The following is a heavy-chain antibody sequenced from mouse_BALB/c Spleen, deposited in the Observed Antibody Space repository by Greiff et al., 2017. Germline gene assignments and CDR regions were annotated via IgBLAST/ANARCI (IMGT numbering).Heavy chain of an antibody. V-gene: IGHV1-67*01. Sequence: VKLQQSGAELVRPGVSVKISCKGSGYTFTDYAMHWVKQSHAKSLEWIGVISTYYGDASYNQKFKGKATMTVDKSSSTAYMELARLTSEDTAVYYCARYYYAMDYWGQGTSVTVSS. CDR1: GYTFTDYA. CDR3: ARYYYAMDY. J-gene: IGHJ4*01. CDR2: ISTYYGDA.